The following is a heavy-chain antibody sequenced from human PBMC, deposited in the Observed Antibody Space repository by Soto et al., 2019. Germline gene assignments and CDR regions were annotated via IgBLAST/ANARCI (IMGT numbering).Heavy chain of an antibody. J-gene: IGHJ5*02. V-gene: IGHV3-23*01. CDR1: GFTFSSYA. Sequence: GESLKISCAASGFTFSSYAMSWVRQAPGKGLEWVSAISGSGGSTYYADSVKGRFTISRDNSKNTLYLQMNSLRAEDTAVYYCAKGFLNRFDPWGQGTLVTVSS. CDR3: AKGFLNRFDP. CDR2: ISGSGGST.